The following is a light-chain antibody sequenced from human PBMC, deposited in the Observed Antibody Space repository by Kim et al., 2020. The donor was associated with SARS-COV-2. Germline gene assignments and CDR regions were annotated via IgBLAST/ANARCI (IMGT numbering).Light chain of an antibody. CDR1: NSNIGGNT. CDR3: AAWDDSLNGRL. CDR2: SNV. Sequence: QSVLIQPPSASGTPGQRVTISCSGSNSNIGGNTVTWYKHLPGAAPKLLIYSNVERPSRVPDRFSGSKSGTSASLAISGLQSDDEADYYCAAWDDSLNGRLFGTGTKVTVL. J-gene: IGLJ1*01. V-gene: IGLV1-44*01.